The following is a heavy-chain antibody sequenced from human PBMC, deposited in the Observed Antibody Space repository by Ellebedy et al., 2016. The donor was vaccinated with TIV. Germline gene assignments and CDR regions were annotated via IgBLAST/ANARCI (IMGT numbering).Heavy chain of an antibody. J-gene: IGHJ4*02. CDR3: ARTRGSSGWYPLEYYFDY. CDR2: INPSGGST. D-gene: IGHD6-19*01. V-gene: IGHV1-46*01. CDR1: GYTFTGYY. Sequence: ASVKVSCKASGYTFTGYYMHWVRQAPGQGLEWMGIINPSGGSTSYAQKFQGRVTMTRDTSTSTVYMELSSLRSEDTAVYYCARTRGSSGWYPLEYYFDYWGQGTLVTVSS.